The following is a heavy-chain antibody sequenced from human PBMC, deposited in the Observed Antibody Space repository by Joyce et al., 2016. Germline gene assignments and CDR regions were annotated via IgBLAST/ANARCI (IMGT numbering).Heavy chain of an antibody. CDR3: ARGSFSWFGDADAFDI. V-gene: IGHV1-2*02. CDR2: INPNSGGT. D-gene: IGHD3-10*01. J-gene: IGHJ3*02. CDR1: GYTFTGYY. Sequence: QVQLVQSGAEVKKPGASVKVSCTASGYTFTGYYMHWVRQAPGQGLEWMGWINPNSGGTNYAQKFQGRVTMTRDTSISTAYMELSRLRSDDTAVYYCARGSFSWFGDADAFDIWGQGTMVTVSS.